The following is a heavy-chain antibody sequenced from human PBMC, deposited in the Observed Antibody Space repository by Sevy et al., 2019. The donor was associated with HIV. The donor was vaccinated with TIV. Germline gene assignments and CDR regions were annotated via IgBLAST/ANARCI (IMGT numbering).Heavy chain of an antibody. CDR1: GYAFSSNG. J-gene: IGHJ3*02. CDR3: ARESRNDYADPNDAFDI. Sequence: ASVKVSCKASGYAFSSNGISWVRQAPGQGLERMGWISGYNGNTNYTEKFQGRVTMTTDTSTTTAYMELRSLRSDDSAVYYCARESRNDYADPNDAFDISGQGTMVTVSS. D-gene: IGHD4-17*01. CDR2: ISGYNGNT. V-gene: IGHV1-18*04.